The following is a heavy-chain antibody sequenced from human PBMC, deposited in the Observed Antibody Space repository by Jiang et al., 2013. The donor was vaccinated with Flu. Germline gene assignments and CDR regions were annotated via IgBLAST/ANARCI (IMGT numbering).Heavy chain of an antibody. CDR3: AFLRGSTYDTYLMDS. Sequence: VQLVESGGGVVQPGGSLRLSCAASGFSFSYYGMYWVRQAPGKGLEWVASIWHDGSNRYYADSVKGRFSISRDNSKNTLYVQMNSLRPEDTAVYYCAFLRGSTYDTYLMDSWGQGTLVSVSS. V-gene: IGHV3-30*02. D-gene: IGHD2-2*01. CDR1: GFSFSYYG. J-gene: IGHJ4*02. CDR2: IWHDGSNR.